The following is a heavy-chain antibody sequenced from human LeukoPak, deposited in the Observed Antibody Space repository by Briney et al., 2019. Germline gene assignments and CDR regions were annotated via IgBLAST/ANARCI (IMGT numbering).Heavy chain of an antibody. CDR2: IRSDGSDK. D-gene: IGHD3-3*01. Sequence: GGSLRLSCATSAFTFSNYGMHWVRLAPGKGREGVTFIRSDGSDKDYADSVKGRFTIFRDNSKSTLYLQMNSLRPEDTAVYYCANHWDFWSGHWGDRSDFWGQGTLVTVSS. CDR1: AFTFSNYG. V-gene: IGHV3-30*02. CDR3: ANHWDFWSGHWGDRSDF. J-gene: IGHJ4*02.